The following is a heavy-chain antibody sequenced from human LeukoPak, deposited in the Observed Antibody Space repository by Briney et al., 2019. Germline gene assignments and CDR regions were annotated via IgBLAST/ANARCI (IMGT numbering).Heavy chain of an antibody. V-gene: IGHV4-59*01. CDR3: ALYSSTSDY. D-gene: IGHD6-6*01. CDR2: IYDSGST. J-gene: IGHJ4*02. CDR1: GGSTSNYY. Sequence: SETLSLTCTVSGGSTSNYYWSWIRQPPGKGLEWIRFIYDSGSTYYNPSLKSRVTISVDTSKNQFSLKLSSVTAADTAMYYCALYSSTSDYWGQGTLVTVSS.